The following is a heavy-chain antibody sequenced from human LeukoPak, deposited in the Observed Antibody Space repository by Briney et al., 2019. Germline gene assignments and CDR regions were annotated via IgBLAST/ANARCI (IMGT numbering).Heavy chain of an antibody. CDR3: ARLGMVVTARDAFDI. CDR2: IYYSGST. D-gene: IGHD2-21*02. V-gene: IGHV4-59*08. Sequence: SETLSLTCTVSGGSISSYYWSWIRQPPGKGLEWIGYIYYSGSTNYNPSLKSRVTISVDTSKSQFSLKLSSVTAADTAVYYCARLGMVVTARDAFDIWGQGTMVTVSS. J-gene: IGHJ3*02. CDR1: GGSISSYY.